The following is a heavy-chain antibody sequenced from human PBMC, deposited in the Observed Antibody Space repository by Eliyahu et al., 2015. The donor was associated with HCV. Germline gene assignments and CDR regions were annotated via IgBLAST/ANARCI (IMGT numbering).Heavy chain of an antibody. V-gene: IGHV4-39*01. CDR2: IFFTGTT. CDR1: GGSIRXSSSY. Sequence: QLQLQESGPGLLKPSETLSLXXXVXGGSIRXSSSYWGCIRQPPGKGXEWIGTIFFTGTTFYNPSLKSRVIISVDSSKNQFSLNLSPVTAADTAVYYCARGANHDGFDIWGQGTMVTVSS. J-gene: IGHJ3*02. CDR3: ARGANHDGFDI. D-gene: IGHD3-16*01.